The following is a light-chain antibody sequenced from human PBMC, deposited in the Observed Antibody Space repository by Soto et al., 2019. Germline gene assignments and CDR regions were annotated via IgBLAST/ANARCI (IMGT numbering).Light chain of an antibody. V-gene: IGKV3-15*01. J-gene: IGKJ2*01. CDR3: QQYNNWPHS. Sequence: EIVMTQSPATLSLSPGQRATLSCRASQSVSSNLAWYQQILGQAPRLLISGASTRATGIPARFTGSGSGTEFTLTISSLQSEYFAVYYCQQYNNWPHSFGQGTKVDIK. CDR2: GAS. CDR1: QSVSSN.